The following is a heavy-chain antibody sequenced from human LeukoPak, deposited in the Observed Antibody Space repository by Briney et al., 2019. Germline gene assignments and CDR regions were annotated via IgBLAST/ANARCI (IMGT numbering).Heavy chain of an antibody. J-gene: IGHJ4*02. Sequence: GGSLRLSCAASGFTFSSHWVAWLRQAPGKGLEYVAYINQDGSEIYYVDSVKGRFTVSRDNAKNSLYLQMNSLRAEDTAVYFCARWRTTNWSEFDYWGQRTLVTVSS. D-gene: IGHD1-1*01. V-gene: IGHV3-7*05. CDR2: INQDGSEI. CDR3: ARWRTTNWSEFDY. CDR1: GFTFSSHW.